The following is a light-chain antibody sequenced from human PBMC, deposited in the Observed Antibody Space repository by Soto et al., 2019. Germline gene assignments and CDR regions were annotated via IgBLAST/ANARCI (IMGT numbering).Light chain of an antibody. CDR3: QHYKSYSEA. Sequence: DIQMTQSPSTLSASAGDRVPITCRASQGISPWWAWYQQKPGTAPKLLIYQASSLESGVPSRFSGSVSGTEFTLTISSLQPDDVATYYCQHYKSYSEAFGQGTKVDIK. CDR1: QGISPW. V-gene: IGKV1-5*03. CDR2: QAS. J-gene: IGKJ1*01.